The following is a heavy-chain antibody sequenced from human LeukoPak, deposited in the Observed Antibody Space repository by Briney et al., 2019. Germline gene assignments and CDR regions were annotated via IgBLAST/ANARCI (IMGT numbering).Heavy chain of an antibody. D-gene: IGHD5-18*01. CDR1: GGTFSSYA. Sequence: SVKVSCKASGGTFSSYAISWVRQAPGQGLEWMGGIIPIFGTANYAQKFQGRATITTDESTSTAYMELSSLRSEDTAVYYCARLYVDTAMGDYWGQGTLVTVSS. J-gene: IGHJ4*02. CDR2: IIPIFGTA. CDR3: ARLYVDTAMGDY. V-gene: IGHV1-69*05.